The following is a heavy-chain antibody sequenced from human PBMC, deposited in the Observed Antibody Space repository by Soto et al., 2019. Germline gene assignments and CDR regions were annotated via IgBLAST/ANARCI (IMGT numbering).Heavy chain of an antibody. V-gene: IGHV1-46*01. CDR1: GYTFTKFH. CDR3: ARAPSSGYDSGGWCAL. CDR2: IDANGGDT. D-gene: IGHD5-12*01. Sequence: ASVKVSCKASGYTFTKFHIRWVRQAPGQGLEWMGMIDANGGDTRDAQRFQGRVTMTTDTSTSSVYMELRGLTSEDTAVYYCARAPSSGYDSGGWCALWRQVTVDTAPQ. J-gene: IGHJ4*02.